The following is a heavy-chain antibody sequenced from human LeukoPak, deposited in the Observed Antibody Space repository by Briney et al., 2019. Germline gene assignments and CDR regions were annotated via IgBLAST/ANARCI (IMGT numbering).Heavy chain of an antibody. V-gene: IGHV3-72*01. J-gene: IGHJ4*02. CDR2: SRNKANSYAT. Sequence: PGGSLRLSCAASEFTFSDYYMDWVRQAPGKGLEWVGRSRNKANSYATEYAASVKGRFTISRDDSKNSLYLRMNSLKTEDTAVYYCVWSARYSNGWYVNYWGQGTLVTVSS. CDR1: EFTFSDYY. CDR3: VWSARYSNGWYVNY. D-gene: IGHD6-19*01.